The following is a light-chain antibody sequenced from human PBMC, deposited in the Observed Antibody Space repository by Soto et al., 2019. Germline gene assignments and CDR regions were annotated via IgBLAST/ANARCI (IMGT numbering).Light chain of an antibody. CDR1: QTISTW. V-gene: IGKV1-5*01. CDR3: QQYTNTNNPWM. CDR2: DAS. Sequence: DIQMSQSPSSLSASVRDRVTITCRASQTISTWMAWYQQKPGKAPKLLVYDASTLQSGVASRFSGSGSGTEFTLIISGLQPDDSATYYCQQYTNTNNPWMFGQGTKVDI. J-gene: IGKJ1*01.